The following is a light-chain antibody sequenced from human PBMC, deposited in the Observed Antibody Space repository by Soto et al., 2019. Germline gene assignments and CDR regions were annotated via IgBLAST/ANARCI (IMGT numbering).Light chain of an antibody. CDR2: GAS. CDR1: QSVSSNF. J-gene: IGKJ1*01. CDR3: HQYGSSPRT. V-gene: IGKV3-20*01. Sequence: EIVLTQSPGTLSLSPGDRATLSCRASQSVSSNFLAWYQQKPGQAPRLLIYGASIRATGIPDRFSGSGSGTDFTLTFRRLEPEDFAMYFCHQYGSSPRTFGQGTKVEIK.